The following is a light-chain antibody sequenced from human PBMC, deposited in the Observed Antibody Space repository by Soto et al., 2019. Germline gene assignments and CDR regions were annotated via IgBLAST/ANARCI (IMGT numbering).Light chain of an antibody. CDR1: QSISIN. Sequence: EIVMTQSPATLSVSPGERVTLSCRASQSISINLAWYQQRPGQAPRLLIYGASSRATGIPDRFSGSGSGTDFTLTISRLEHDDFAFYYCQQYNNWPPLTFGGGTRVEIK. CDR3: QQYNNWPPLT. V-gene: IGKV3D-15*01. J-gene: IGKJ4*01. CDR2: GAS.